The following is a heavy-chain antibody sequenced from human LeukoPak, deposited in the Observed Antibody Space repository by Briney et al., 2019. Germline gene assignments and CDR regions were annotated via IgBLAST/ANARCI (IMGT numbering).Heavy chain of an antibody. CDR2: IRYDGSNK. D-gene: IGHD2-2*02. J-gene: IGHJ4*02. Sequence: PGGSLRLSCAASGFTFSSYGMHLVRQAPGKGLEWVAFIRYDGSNKYYADSVKGRFAISRDNSKNTLYLQMNSLRAEDTAVYYCAKGLYCSSTSCYTPDYWGQGTLVTVSS. CDR3: AKGLYCSSTSCYTPDY. CDR1: GFTFSSYG. V-gene: IGHV3-30*02.